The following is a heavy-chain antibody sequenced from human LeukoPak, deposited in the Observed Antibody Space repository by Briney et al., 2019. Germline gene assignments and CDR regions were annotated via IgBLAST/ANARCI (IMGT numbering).Heavy chain of an antibody. CDR2: IFYDAINK. V-gene: IGHV3-30-3*01. CDR3: ARDDGDDISIVNDYYLDS. CDR1: GFTFSSYT. Sequence: PGGFLRLSCAASGFTFSSYTMHWVRQAPGKGLEWVAVIFYDAINKYCADSVKGRFTISRDNSKNTLYLQMNSLRTEDTAVYYCARDDGDDISIVNDYYLDSWGQGTLVTVSS. D-gene: IGHD2/OR15-2a*01. J-gene: IGHJ4*02.